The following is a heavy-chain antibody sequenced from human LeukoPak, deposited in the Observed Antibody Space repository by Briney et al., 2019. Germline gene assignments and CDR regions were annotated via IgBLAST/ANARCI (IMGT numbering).Heavy chain of an antibody. CDR1: GGSFSGYY. CDR3: ARGRYYGSGSYGTGTIYYYYYYMDV. J-gene: IGHJ6*03. D-gene: IGHD3-10*01. Sequence: PSETLSLTCAVYGGSFSGYYWSWIRQPPGKGLEWIGEINHSGSTNYNPSLKSRVTISVDTSKNQFSLKLSSVTAADTAVYYCARGRYYGSGSYGTGTIYYYYYYMDVWGKGTTVTVSS. CDR2: INHSGST. V-gene: IGHV4-34*01.